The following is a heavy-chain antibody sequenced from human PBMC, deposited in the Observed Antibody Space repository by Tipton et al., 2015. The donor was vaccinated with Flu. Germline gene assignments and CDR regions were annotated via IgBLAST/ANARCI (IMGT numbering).Heavy chain of an antibody. V-gene: IGHV4-38-2*02. J-gene: IGHJ4*02. CDR2: ICHSGST. D-gene: IGHD2-2*01. CDR1: GDSIGRGYC. Sequence: TLSLTCSVSGDSIGRGYCWGWIRQPPGKGLEWIGNICHSGSTYDNPSLKSRVTISVDRSKNQFSLKMSSVTAADTAVYYCARDPSLGMPEYFDHWGQGILVTASS. CDR3: ARDPSLGMPEYFDH.